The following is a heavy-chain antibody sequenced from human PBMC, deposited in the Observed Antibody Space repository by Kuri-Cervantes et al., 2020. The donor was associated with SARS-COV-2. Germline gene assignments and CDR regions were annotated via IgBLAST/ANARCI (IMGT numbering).Heavy chain of an antibody. CDR1: GFSLSTSGVG. J-gene: IGHJ4*02. V-gene: IGHV2-5*02. D-gene: IGHD3-10*01. CDR3: AHYHYSGSGSNHYFDY. CDR2: IYWDDDK. Sequence: SGPTLVKPTQTLTLTCTFSGFSLSTSGVGVGWIRQPPGKALEWLALIYWDDDKRYSPSLKSRLTITKDTSKNQVVLTMTNMDPVDTATYYCAHYHYSGSGSNHYFDYWGQGTLVTVSS.